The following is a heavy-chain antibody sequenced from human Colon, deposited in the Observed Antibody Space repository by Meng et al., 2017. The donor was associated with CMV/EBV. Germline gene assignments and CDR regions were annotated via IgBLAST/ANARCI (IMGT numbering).Heavy chain of an antibody. D-gene: IGHD3-22*01. Sequence: TSGVGVGWIRQPPGKAPEWLAVIYWNDDKRYSPSLKSRLTITKDSSKNQVVFTMTNMDPVDTATYYCAHTLAAFYYDDIGHYDAFDIWGQGTMVTVSS. V-gene: IGHV2-5*01. CDR2: IYWNDDK. CDR3: AHTLAAFYYDDIGHYDAFDI. J-gene: IGHJ3*02. CDR1: TSGVG.